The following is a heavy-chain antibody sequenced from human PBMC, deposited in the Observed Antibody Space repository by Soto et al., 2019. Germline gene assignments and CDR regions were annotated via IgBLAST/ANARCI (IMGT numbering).Heavy chain of an antibody. CDR2: IIPIFGTA. V-gene: IGHV1-69*01. CDR3: ARAASGGLIVGATCWFDP. J-gene: IGHJ5*02. CDR1: GGTFSSYA. Sequence: QVQLVQSGAEVKKPGSSVKVSCKASGGTFSSYAISWVRQAPGQGLEWMGGIIPIFGTANYAQKFQGRVTITADEATSTAYMEQSSLRSEDTAVYYCARAASGGLIVGATCWFDPWGQGTLVTVSS. D-gene: IGHD1-26*01.